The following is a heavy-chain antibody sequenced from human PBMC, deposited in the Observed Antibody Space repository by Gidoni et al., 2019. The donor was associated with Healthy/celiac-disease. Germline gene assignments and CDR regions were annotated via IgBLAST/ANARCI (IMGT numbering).Heavy chain of an antibody. J-gene: IGHJ4*02. V-gene: IGHV4-59*08. Sequence: GYIYYSGSTNYNPSLKSRVTISVDTSKNQFSLKLSSVTAADTAVYYCARRASSSWRFDYWGQGTLVTVSS. CDR3: ARRASSSWRFDY. D-gene: IGHD6-13*01. CDR2: IYYSGST.